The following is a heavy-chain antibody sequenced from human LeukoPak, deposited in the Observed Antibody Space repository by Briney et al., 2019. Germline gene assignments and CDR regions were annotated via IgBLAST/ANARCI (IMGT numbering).Heavy chain of an antibody. CDR1: GFSFSGHW. J-gene: IGHJ4*02. Sequence: GGSLRLSCTASGFSFSGHWMHWARQLPGKGLVWVSRIGPTGSTTSYADSVKGRFTVSRDNAKNTLYLQVNNLRAEDTAVYYCARGPNSNWSGLDFWGQGTLLTVSS. CDR2: IGPTGSTT. CDR3: ARGPNSNWSGLDF. D-gene: IGHD6-6*01. V-gene: IGHV3-74*01.